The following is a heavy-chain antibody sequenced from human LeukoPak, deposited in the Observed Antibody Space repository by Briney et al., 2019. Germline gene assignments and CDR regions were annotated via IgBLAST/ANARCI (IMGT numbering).Heavy chain of an antibody. V-gene: IGHV3-48*04. D-gene: IGHD6-6*01. CDR2: ISSGGGST. CDR1: GFSFSSYG. Sequence: PGGSLRLSCAAPGFSFSSYGMKWVRQASGKGLEWVSGISSGGGSTYLADSVQDRFTISRDNAKNAVYLQMNGLRAEDTAVYYCARAGAYSSSSPAGLWGQGTLVTVSS. CDR3: ARAGAYSSSSPAGL. J-gene: IGHJ4*02.